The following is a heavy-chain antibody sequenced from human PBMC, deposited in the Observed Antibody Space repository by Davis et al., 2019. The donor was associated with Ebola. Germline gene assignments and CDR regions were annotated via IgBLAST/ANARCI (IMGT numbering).Heavy chain of an antibody. CDR1: GFTSSSYS. V-gene: IGHV3-21*01. J-gene: IGHJ5*02. CDR3: ARRNWFDP. Sequence: GESLKISCAASGFTSSSYSMNWVRQAPGKGLEWVSSITVTSNYTYYADSVKGRFTISRDNAKNSLYLQMNSLRAEDTAVYYCARRNWFDPWGQGTLVTVSS. CDR2: ITVTSNYT.